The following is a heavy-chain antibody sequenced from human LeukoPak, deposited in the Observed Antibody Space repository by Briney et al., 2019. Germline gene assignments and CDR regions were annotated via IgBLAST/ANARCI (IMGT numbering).Heavy chain of an antibody. CDR2: INGSGGST. Sequence: PGGSLRLSCAASGFTFSSYAMSWVRQAPGKGLEWISAINGSGGSTYYAHSVKGRFTISRDNSKNTLYLQMNSLRAEDTAVYYCAKDYEWDIVVVVAATYFDYWGQGTLVTVSS. D-gene: IGHD2-15*01. J-gene: IGHJ4*02. V-gene: IGHV3-23*01. CDR3: AKDYEWDIVVVVAATYFDY. CDR1: GFTFSSYA.